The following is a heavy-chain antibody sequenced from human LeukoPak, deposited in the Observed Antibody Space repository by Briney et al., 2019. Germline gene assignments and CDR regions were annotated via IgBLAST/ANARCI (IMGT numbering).Heavy chain of an antibody. CDR2: IRGSGGTT. J-gene: IGHJ4*02. V-gene: IGHV3-23*01. CDR1: GFTFGDYA. CDR3: AKGLFDWLSDSDY. D-gene: IGHD3-9*01. Sequence: PGGSLRLSCTASGFTFGDYAMSWFRQAPGKGLEWVSAIRGSGGTTYYADSVKGRFTISRDNSKDTLYLQMNSLRAEDTAVYYCAKGLFDWLSDSDYWGQGTLVTVSS.